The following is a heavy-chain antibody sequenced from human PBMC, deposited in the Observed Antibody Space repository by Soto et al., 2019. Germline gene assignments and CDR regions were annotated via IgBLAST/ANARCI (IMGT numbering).Heavy chain of an antibody. CDR1: GFTFRSFV. Sequence: QVQLVESGGGVVQPGTSLRLSCVGSGFTFRSFVIHWVRQAPGKGLEWVALTSYDGSNTYYDDSVKGRFTISRDNSRNTVDLQMDCLRLEDTALYYCARWGTTGGLDVGGQGTLVSVSS. V-gene: IGHV3-30*19. J-gene: IGHJ4*02. CDR3: ARWGTTGGLDV. D-gene: IGHD3-16*01. CDR2: TSYDGSNT.